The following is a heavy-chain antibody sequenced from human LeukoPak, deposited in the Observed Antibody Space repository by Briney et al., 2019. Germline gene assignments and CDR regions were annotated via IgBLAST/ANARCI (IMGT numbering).Heavy chain of an antibody. D-gene: IGHD6-19*01. CDR1: GYTFTSYA. V-gene: IGHV1-3*01. J-gene: IGHJ4*02. CDR2: INAGNGNT. CDR3: AREGIAVAGFDY. Sequence: ASVKVSCKASGYTFTSYAMHWVRQAPGQRLEWMGWINAGNGNTKYSQKFQGRVTITRDTSASTAYMELSSLRSEDTAVYYCAREGIAVAGFDYWGQGTLVTVSS.